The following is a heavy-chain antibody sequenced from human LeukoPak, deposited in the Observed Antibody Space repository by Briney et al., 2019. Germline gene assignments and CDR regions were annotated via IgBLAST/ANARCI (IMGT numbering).Heavy chain of an antibody. D-gene: IGHD4-17*01. Sequence: SETLSLTCTVSGGSISRYYWSWIWQPPGKGLEWIGYIYYSGSTNYNPSLKSRVTISVDTSKNQFSLKLSSVTAADTAVYYCAKTTVTSSYWYFDLWGRGTLVTVSS. CDR1: GGSISRYY. V-gene: IGHV4-59*01. J-gene: IGHJ2*01. CDR2: IYYSGST. CDR3: AKTTVTSSYWYFDL.